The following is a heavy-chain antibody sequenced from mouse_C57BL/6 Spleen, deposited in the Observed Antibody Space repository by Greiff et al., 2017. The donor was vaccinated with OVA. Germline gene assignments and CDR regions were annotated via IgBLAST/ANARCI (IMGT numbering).Heavy chain of an antibody. CDR3: VCLLIYKNYFDY. J-gene: IGHJ2*01. CDR1: GYTFTSYW. CDR2: IYPGSGST. Sequence: QVQLQQPGAELVKPGASVKMSCKASGYTFTSYWITWVKQRPGQGLEWIGDIYPGSGSTNYNEKFKSKATLTVDTSSSTAYMQLSSLTSEYSAVYYCVCLLIYKNYFDYWGQGTTLTVSS. V-gene: IGHV1-55*01. D-gene: IGHD2-1*01.